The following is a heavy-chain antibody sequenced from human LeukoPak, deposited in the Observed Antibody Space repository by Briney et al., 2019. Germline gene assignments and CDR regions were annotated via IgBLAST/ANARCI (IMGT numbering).Heavy chain of an antibody. V-gene: IGHV1-2*02. J-gene: IGHJ4*02. CDR1: GYTFTGYY. D-gene: IGHD6-13*01. Sequence: GASVKVSCKASGYTFTGYYMHWVRQAPGQGLEWMGWINPNSGGTKYAQKFQGRVTMTRDTSISTAYMEVSRLRSDDTAVYYCARVFQKQLADYWGQGTLVTVSS. CDR2: INPNSGGT. CDR3: ARVFQKQLADY.